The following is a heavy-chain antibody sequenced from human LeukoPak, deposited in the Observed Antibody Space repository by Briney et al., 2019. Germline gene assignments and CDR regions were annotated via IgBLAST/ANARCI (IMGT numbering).Heavy chain of an antibody. V-gene: IGHV4-59*11. CDR2: IYYSGST. Sequence: PSETLSLTCIVPGDSLSIHYWCWIPQPPGKGLEWSGYIYYSGSTNYIPSLKIRVTISVDTSKNQFSLKLSSVTAADTAVYYCVRSSSSRYSPAYYFDYWGQGTLVTVSS. D-gene: IGHD6-13*01. J-gene: IGHJ4*02. CDR3: VRSSSSRYSPAYYFDY. CDR1: GDSLSIHY.